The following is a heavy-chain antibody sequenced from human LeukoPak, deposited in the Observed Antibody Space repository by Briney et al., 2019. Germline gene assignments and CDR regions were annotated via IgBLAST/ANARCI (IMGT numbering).Heavy chain of an antibody. D-gene: IGHD1-26*01. Sequence: SETLSLTCTVSGGSIGTYYWNWIRRPPGKRLEWIGHIYNSETINYNPSLKSRVTISLDRSKNQFSLKMTSLTASDTAVYYCARGVNSGYFDYCGQGTLVTVSS. CDR2: IYNSETI. J-gene: IGHJ4*02. CDR3: ARGVNSGYFDY. V-gene: IGHV4-59*01. CDR1: GGSIGTYY.